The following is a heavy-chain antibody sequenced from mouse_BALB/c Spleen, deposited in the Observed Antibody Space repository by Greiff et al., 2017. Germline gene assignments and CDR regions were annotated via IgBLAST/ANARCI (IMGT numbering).Heavy chain of an antibody. Sequence: EVHLVESGGGLVQPGGSRKLSCAASGFTFSSFGMHWVRQAPGKGLEWVAYISSGSSTIYYADTVKGRFTISRDNPKNTLFLQMTILRSEDTAMYYCARWYYYGSSYAMDYWGQGTSVTVSS. CDR2: ISSGSSTI. J-gene: IGHJ4*01. CDR3: ARWYYYGSSYAMDY. CDR1: GFTFSSFG. V-gene: IGHV5-17*02. D-gene: IGHD1-1*01.